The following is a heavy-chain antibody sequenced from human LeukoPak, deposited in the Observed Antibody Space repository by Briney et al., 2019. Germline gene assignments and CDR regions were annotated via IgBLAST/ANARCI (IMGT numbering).Heavy chain of an antibody. CDR1: GYTFTGYY. CDR2: INPNSGGT. Sequence: ASVKVSCKASGYTFTGYYMHWVRQAPGQGLEWMGWINPNSGGTNYAQKFQGRVTMTRDTSISTAYMELSRLRSDDTAVYYCARDQAGTTTYYYYGMDAWGQGTTVTVSS. V-gene: IGHV1-2*02. J-gene: IGHJ6*02. D-gene: IGHD1-7*01. CDR3: ARDQAGTTTYYYYGMDA.